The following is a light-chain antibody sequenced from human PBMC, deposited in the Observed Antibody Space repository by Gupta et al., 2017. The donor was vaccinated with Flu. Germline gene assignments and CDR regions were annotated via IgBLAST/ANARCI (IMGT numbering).Light chain of an antibody. Sequence: EIVLTQSPATLSLSPGERATLSCRASQSVSSYLAWYQQKPGQAPRLLIYDASNRATGIPARFSGSGSGTDFTLTISSLEPEDFVVYYCQQRGNWPYTFGQGTKLEIK. CDR2: DAS. J-gene: IGKJ2*01. V-gene: IGKV3-11*01. CDR3: QQRGNWPYT. CDR1: QSVSSY.